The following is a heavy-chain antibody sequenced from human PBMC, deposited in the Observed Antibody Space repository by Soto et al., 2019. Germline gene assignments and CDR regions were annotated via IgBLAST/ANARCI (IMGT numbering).Heavy chain of an antibody. CDR3: ARFQIVPGADWFDP. Sequence: GASVKVSCKASGYAFASYGISWVRQAPGQGLEYMGWISGYNGNTNYEQKFQGRVTMTTDTSTSTVYMELTSLRSDDTAVYYCARFQIVPGADWFDPWGPGTLVPVSS. V-gene: IGHV1-18*04. J-gene: IGHJ5*02. D-gene: IGHD2-2*01. CDR1: GYAFASYG. CDR2: ISGYNGNT.